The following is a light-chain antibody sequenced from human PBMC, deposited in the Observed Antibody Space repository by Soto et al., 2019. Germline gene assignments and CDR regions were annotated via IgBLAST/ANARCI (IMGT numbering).Light chain of an antibody. CDR2: DAS. CDR1: QSISSS. CDR3: QQRSEWPRT. Sequence: EIVLTQSPATLSLSPGERATLSCRASQSISSSLAWYQQKPGPAPRLLIYDASTRATGFPARFSGSGSGTDFTLTIGSLEPEDFGVYYCQQRSEWPRTFGQGTKVEI. J-gene: IGKJ1*01. V-gene: IGKV3-11*01.